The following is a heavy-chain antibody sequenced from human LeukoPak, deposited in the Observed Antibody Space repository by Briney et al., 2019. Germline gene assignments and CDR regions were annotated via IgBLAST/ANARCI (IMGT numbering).Heavy chain of an antibody. Sequence: SQTLSLTCAISGDSVSRKSAGWNWIRQSPSRGLEWLGRIYYRSTWYSDFLTSRITISPDTYKNQFSLKLSSVTAADTAVYYCARGFKMVEYWGKTNWFDPWGQGTLVTVSS. CDR3: ARGFKMVEYWGKTNWFDP. CDR1: GDSVSRKSAG. V-gene: IGHV6-1*01. D-gene: IGHD7-27*01. J-gene: IGHJ5*02. CDR2: IYYRSTWYS.